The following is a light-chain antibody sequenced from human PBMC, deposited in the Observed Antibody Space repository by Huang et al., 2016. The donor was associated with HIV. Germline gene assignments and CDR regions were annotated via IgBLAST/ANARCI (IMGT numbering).Light chain of an antibody. V-gene: IGKV3-11*01. J-gene: IGKJ4*01. CDR3: QQRSSWPLT. CDR1: QNINTY. Sequence: EIVLTQSPVTLSMSPGQRATLSCRPSQNINTYLAWYQQKPGQAPRLLIYDATNRATGIPARFSGSGSRTDFTLTISSLEPDDFVVYFCQQRSSWPLTFGGGTTIEIK. CDR2: DAT.